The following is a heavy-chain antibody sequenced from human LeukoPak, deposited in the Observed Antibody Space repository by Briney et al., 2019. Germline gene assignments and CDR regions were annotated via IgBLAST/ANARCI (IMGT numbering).Heavy chain of an antibody. CDR2: IYYSGST. V-gene: IGHV4-59*01. CDR3: ARTPPDSGSYSDYYYYYMDV. D-gene: IGHD1-26*01. J-gene: IGHJ6*03. CDR1: GGSFSGYY. Sequence: PSETLSLTCAVYGGSFSGYYWSWIRQPPGKGLEGIGYIYYSGSTNYNPSLKSRVTISVDTSKNQFSLKLSSVTAADTAVYYCARTPPDSGSYSDYYYYYMDVWGKGTTVTVSS.